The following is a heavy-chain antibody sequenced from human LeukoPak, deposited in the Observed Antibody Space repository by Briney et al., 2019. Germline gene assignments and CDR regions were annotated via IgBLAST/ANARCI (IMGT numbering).Heavy chain of an antibody. CDR1: GFTFSDYY. V-gene: IGHV3-11*04. CDR3: ASLGYCSSTSCYDGGY. CDR2: ISSSGSTI. Sequence: PGGSLRLSCAASGFTFSDYYMIWIRQAPGKGLEWVSYISSSGSTIYYADSVKGRFTISRDNAKNSLYLQMNSLRAEDTAVYYCASLGYCSSTSCYDGGYWGQGTLVTVSS. D-gene: IGHD2-2*01. J-gene: IGHJ4*02.